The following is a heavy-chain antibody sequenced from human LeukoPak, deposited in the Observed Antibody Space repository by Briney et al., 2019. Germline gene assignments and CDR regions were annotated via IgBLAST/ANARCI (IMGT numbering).Heavy chain of an antibody. CDR3: ARGWSGYKDY. D-gene: IGHD3-3*01. CDR2: ISYSGST. CDR1: GGSISSYY. J-gene: IGHJ4*02. Sequence: SETLSLTCSVSGGSISSYYWSWIRQPPGKGLEWIGYISYSGSTNYNPSLKSRVTISVDTSKNQFSLKLSSVTAADTAVYYCARGWSGYKDYWGQGTLVTVSS. V-gene: IGHV4-59*01.